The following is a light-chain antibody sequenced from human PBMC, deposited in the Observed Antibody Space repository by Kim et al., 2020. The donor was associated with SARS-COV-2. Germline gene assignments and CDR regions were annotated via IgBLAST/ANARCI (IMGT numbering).Light chain of an antibody. CDR1: SSDVGGYNY. J-gene: IGLJ2*01. CDR3: SSYTSSSGV. Sequence: GQSITISCTGTSSDVGGYNYGSWYQQHPGKAPKLMIYDVSTRPSGVSNRFSGSKSGNSASLTISGLQAEDEDDYYCSSYTSSSGVFGGGTQLTVL. CDR2: DVS. V-gene: IGLV2-14*03.